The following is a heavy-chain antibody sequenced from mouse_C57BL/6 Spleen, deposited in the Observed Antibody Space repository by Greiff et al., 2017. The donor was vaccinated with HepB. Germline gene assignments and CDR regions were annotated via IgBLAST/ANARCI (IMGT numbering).Heavy chain of an antibody. CDR3: ARPLLLDYAMDY. CDR2: INPSSGYT. CDR1: GYTFTSYW. V-gene: IGHV1-7*01. J-gene: IGHJ4*01. D-gene: IGHD1-1*01. Sequence: VQRVESGAELAKPGASVKLSCKASGYTFTSYWMHWVKQRPGQGLEWIGYINPSSGYTKYNQKFKDKATLTADKSSSTAYMQLSSLTYEDSAVYYCARPLLLDYAMDYWGQGTSVTVSS.